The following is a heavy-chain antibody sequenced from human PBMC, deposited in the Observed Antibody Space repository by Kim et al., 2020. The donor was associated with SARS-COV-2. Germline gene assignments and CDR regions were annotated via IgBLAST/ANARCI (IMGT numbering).Heavy chain of an antibody. V-gene: IGHV4-59*08. D-gene: IGHD2-8*01. CDR1: GASISSHY. J-gene: IGHJ2*01. CDR2: IFHTGSP. Sequence: SETLSLTCTVSGASISSHYGSWIRQPPGKGLEWIGYIFHTGSPSDNPSLKSRITMSVDTSKNQISLKLTSVIAADTAVYYCARHVSSYWYFDLWGRGTLVTVSS. CDR3: ARHVSSYWYFDL.